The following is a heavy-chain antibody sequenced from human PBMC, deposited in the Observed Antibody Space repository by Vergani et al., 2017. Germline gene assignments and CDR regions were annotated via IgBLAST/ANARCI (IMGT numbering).Heavy chain of an antibody. D-gene: IGHD4-11*01. CDR2: IDHTGRP. CDR3: ARVNTETNGHLYYYDYMDV. Sequence: QVQLQQWGGGLLKPSETLSLTCVVNGGSFTSYHWTRIRQSPGEGLEWVVDIDHTGRPDYNPSLKSRLTMSVAKSRNQFSLTLNSVTATDTAIYFCARVNTETNGHLYYYDYMDVWGQGTAVTVS. J-gene: IGHJ6*03. CDR1: GGSFTSYH. V-gene: IGHV4-34*01.